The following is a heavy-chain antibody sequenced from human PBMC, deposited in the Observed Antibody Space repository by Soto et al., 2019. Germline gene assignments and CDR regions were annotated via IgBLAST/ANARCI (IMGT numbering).Heavy chain of an antibody. D-gene: IGHD5-12*01. CDR2: IYYSGST. J-gene: IGHJ4*02. CDR3: ARLPRDYDGYYFDY. V-gene: IGHV4-31*03. Sequence: SETLSLTCTVSGGSISSGGYYWSWIRQHPGKGLEWIGYIYYSGSTYYNPSLKSRVTISVDTSKSQFSLKLSSVTAADTAVYYCARLPRDYDGYYFDYWGQGTLVTVSS. CDR1: GGSISSGGYY.